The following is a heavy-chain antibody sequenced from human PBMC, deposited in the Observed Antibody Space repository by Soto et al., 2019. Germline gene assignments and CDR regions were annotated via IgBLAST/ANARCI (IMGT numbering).Heavy chain of an antibody. V-gene: IGHV3-48*02. CDR2: ISSSSGTI. J-gene: IGHJ5*02. CDR3: ARGLAARPSWFDP. Sequence: GGSLRLSCAASGFTFSSYSMNWVRQAPGKGLEWVSYISSSSGTIYYADSVKGRFTTSRDNAKNSLYLQMNSLSDEDTAVYFCARGLAARPSWFDPWGQGTLVTVSS. D-gene: IGHD6-6*01. CDR1: GFTFSSYS.